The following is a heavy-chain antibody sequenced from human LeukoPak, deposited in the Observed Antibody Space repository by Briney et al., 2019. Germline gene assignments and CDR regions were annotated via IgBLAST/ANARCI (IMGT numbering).Heavy chain of an antibody. CDR3: AREPYSGGYIDA. CDR1: GFTFSSYA. V-gene: IGHV3-21*01. Sequence: GRCLRLSCAASGFTFSSYAMRWVRQARGKGLEWVSHISSGFSYKFYADSLKGRVTISRDDAKKTLYLLINSLRAEDTAIYYCAREPYSGGYIDAWGHGTLVIVSS. D-gene: IGHD1-26*01. J-gene: IGHJ5*01. CDR2: ISSGFSYK.